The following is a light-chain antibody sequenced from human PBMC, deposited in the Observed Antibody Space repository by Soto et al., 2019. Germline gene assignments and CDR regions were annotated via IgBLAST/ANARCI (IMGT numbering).Light chain of an antibody. CDR3: QRYNNWPPAT. Sequence: EIVMTQSPATLSVSPGERATLSCRASQSVSSNLAWYQQKPGQAPRLLIYGASTRATGIPARFSGSGSGTEFTLTISSLQSEDVAVYYCQRYNNWPPATVGGGTKVEIK. CDR2: GAS. J-gene: IGKJ4*01. CDR1: QSVSSN. V-gene: IGKV3-15*01.